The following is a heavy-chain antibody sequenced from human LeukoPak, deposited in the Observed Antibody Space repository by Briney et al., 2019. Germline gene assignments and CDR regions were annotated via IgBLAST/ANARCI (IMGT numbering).Heavy chain of an antibody. D-gene: IGHD6-19*01. V-gene: IGHV4-30-4*01. CDR1: GGSISSGDYY. CDR2: IYYSGST. J-gene: IGHJ4*02. Sequence: SETLSLTCTVSGGSISSGDYYWSWIRQPPGKGLEWIGYIYYSGSTYYNPSLKSRVTISVDTSKNQFSLKLSSVTAADTAVYYCARRIAVAAGKPLHFDYWGQGTLVTVSS. CDR3: ARRIAVAAGKPLHFDY.